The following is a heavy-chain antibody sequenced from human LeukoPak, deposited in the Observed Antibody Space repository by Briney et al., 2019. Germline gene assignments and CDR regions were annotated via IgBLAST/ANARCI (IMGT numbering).Heavy chain of an antibody. D-gene: IGHD4-17*01. CDR3: ARGGGDYHPHFFDS. V-gene: IGHV4-4*07. Sequence: SETLSLTCTVSGGSFSSFYWSWIRQSAGKGLERIGRVFLTGPTNYNPPLKSRVTISLDTSRNQFSPQMNSLTAADTAVYYCARGGGDYHPHFFDSWGHGILVTVSS. CDR1: GGSFSSFY. J-gene: IGHJ4*01. CDR2: VFLTGPT.